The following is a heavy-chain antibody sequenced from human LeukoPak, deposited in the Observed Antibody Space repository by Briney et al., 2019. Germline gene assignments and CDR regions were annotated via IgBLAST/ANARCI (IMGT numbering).Heavy chain of an antibody. Sequence: ASVKVSCKASGYTFTSYAMHWVRQAPGQRLEWMGWINAGNGNTKYSQKFQGRVTITRDTSASTAYMELSSLRSEDTAVYYCARDKRAGAGWSSSSEWGQGTLVTVSS. D-gene: IGHD6-6*01. V-gene: IGHV1-3*01. J-gene: IGHJ4*02. CDR3: ARDKRAGAGWSSSSE. CDR1: GYTFTSYA. CDR2: INAGNGNT.